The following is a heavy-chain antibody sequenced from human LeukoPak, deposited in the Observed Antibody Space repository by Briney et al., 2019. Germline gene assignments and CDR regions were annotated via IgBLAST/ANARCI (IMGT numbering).Heavy chain of an antibody. D-gene: IGHD2-15*01. CDR1: GYSLTTYY. V-gene: IGHV1-46*01. CDR3: ARAKGGLNYFDY. CDR2: INPSGGGT. Sequence: VASVKVSCKASGYSLTTYYMHWVRQAPGQGLEWMAIINPSGGGTKYAQKFQGRVTMTRDTPTNTVYMELSSLRSEDTAVYYCARAKGGLNYFDYWGQGTLVTVSS. J-gene: IGHJ4*02.